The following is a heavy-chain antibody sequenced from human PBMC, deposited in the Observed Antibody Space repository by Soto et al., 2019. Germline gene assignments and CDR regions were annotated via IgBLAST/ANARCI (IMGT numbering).Heavy chain of an antibody. V-gene: IGHV5-51*01. CDR2: IYPGDSDT. CDR3: ARLGADILTGLSMGTGGMDV. Sequence: PGESLKISCKGSGYSFTSYWIGWVRQMPGKGLEWMGIIYPGDSDTRYSPSFQGQVTISADKSISTAYLQWSSLKASDTAMYYCARLGADILTGLSMGTGGMDVWGQGTTVTVSS. D-gene: IGHD3-9*01. CDR1: GYSFTSYW. J-gene: IGHJ6*02.